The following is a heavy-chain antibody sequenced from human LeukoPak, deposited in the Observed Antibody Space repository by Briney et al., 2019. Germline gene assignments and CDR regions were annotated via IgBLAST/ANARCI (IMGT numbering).Heavy chain of an antibody. J-gene: IGHJ6*02. V-gene: IGHV3-7*01. CDR1: GFTFSSYW. Sequence: GGSLRLSCAASGFTFSSYWMSWVRQAPGKGLEWVANIKQDGSEKYYVDSVKGRFTISRDNAKNSLYLQMNSLRAEDTAVYYCARDRFTIFGVVIHPDYGMDVWGQGTTVTVSS. D-gene: IGHD3-3*01. CDR2: IKQDGSEK. CDR3: ARDRFTIFGVVIHPDYGMDV.